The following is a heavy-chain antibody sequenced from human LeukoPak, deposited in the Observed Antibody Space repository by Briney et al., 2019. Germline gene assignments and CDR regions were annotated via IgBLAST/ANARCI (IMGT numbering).Heavy chain of an antibody. Sequence: GGSLRLSCAASGSTFSSYGMHWVRQAPGKGLEWVAFIRYDGSNKHYADSVKGRFTISRDNSKNTLSLQMNSLRAEDTAVYYCAKVYWGHLDYWGQGTLVTVS. J-gene: IGHJ4*02. CDR2: IRYDGSNK. CDR1: GSTFSSYG. D-gene: IGHD3-16*01. V-gene: IGHV3-30*02. CDR3: AKVYWGHLDY.